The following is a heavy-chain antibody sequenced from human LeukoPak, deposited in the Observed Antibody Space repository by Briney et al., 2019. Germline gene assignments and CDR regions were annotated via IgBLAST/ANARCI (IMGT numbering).Heavy chain of an antibody. CDR1: GFTFDDYA. V-gene: IGHV3-9*01. J-gene: IGHJ5*02. CDR2: ISWNSGRI. D-gene: IGHD6-6*01. CDR3: AKDPASSSSYWFDP. Sequence: TGGSLRLSCAASGFTFDDYAMHWVRQAPGKGLEWVSGISWNSGRIGYADSVKGRFTISRDNAKNSLYLQMNSLRAEDTAVYYCAKDPASSSSYWFDPWGQGTLVTVSS.